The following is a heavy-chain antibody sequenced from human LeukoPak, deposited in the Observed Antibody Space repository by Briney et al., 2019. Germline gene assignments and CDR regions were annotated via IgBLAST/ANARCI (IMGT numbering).Heavy chain of an antibody. Sequence: SETLSLTCTVSGGSISSSSYYWGWIRQPPGKGLEWIGSIYYSGSTYYDPSLKSRVTISVDTSKNQFSLKLSSVTAADTAVYYCARPPSYPPRSAFDIWGQGTMVTVSS. V-gene: IGHV4-39*01. CDR2: IYYSGST. J-gene: IGHJ3*02. D-gene: IGHD2-2*01. CDR1: GGSISSSSYY. CDR3: ARPPSYPPRSAFDI.